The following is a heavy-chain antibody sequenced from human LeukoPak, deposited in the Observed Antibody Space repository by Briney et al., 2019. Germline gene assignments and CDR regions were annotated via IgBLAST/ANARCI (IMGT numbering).Heavy chain of an antibody. CDR1: GGSHSGSY. V-gene: IGHV4-59*01. CDR3: ARSGTLTAYLH. CDR2: IFYSGNP. D-gene: IGHD3-9*01. J-gene: IGHJ4*02. Sequence: SETLSLTCTVSGGSHSGSYWAWIRQPPGKGLEWIGYIFYSGNPNYNPSLKSRISMSVDTSKNQFSLNLNSVTAADTAVYYCARSGTLTAYLHWGQGALVTVSS.